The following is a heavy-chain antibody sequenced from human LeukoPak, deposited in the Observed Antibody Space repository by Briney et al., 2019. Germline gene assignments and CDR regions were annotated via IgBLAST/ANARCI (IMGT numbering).Heavy chain of an antibody. Sequence: ASVKVSCKVSGYTLTELSMHWVRQAPGKGLEWMGGFDPEDGETIYAQKFQGRVTITEDTSTDTAYMELSSLRSEDTAVYYCATFSGIAVAGSVYWGQGTLVTVSS. CDR3: ATFSGIAVAGSVY. D-gene: IGHD6-19*01. V-gene: IGHV1-24*01. CDR1: GYTLTELS. CDR2: FDPEDGET. J-gene: IGHJ4*02.